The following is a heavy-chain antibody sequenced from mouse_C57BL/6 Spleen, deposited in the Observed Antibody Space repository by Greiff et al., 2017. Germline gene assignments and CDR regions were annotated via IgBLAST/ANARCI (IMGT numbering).Heavy chain of an antibody. CDR3: TRDSTVVNYAMDY. CDR2: ISSGGDYI. CDR1: GFTFSSYA. Sequence: EVKLVESGEGLVKPGGSLKLSCAASGFTFSSYAMSWVRQTPEKRLEWVAYISSGGDYIYYADTVKGRVTISRDNARNTLYLQMSSLKSEDTAIYYCTRDSTVVNYAMDYWGQGTSVTVSS. J-gene: IGHJ4*01. D-gene: IGHD1-1*01. V-gene: IGHV5-9-1*02.